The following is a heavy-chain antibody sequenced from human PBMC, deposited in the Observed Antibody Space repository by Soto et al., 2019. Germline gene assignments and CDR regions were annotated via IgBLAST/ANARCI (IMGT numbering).Heavy chain of an antibody. D-gene: IGHD5-18*01. CDR3: ISTALDY. V-gene: IGHV3-15*07. J-gene: IGHJ4*02. Sequence: EVQVVESGGGLVKPGGSLRLSCAASGFTFNNAWMNWVRQAPGKGLEWVGRIKSKSDGGTTDYAAHVKGRFTISRDDAKNTLYLQMNRLKTEDTAVYYCISTALDYWGQGTLVTVSS. CDR1: GFTFNNAW. CDR2: IKSKSDGGTT.